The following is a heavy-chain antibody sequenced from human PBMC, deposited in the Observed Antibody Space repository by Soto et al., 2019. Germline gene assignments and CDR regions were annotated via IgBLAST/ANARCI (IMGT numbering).Heavy chain of an antibody. CDR2: IYYSGGT. CDR1: GGSISSYY. Sequence: SETLSLTCTVSGGSISSYYWSWIRQPPGKGLEWIGHIYYSGGTTYNPSLTSRITISLDTSKNQFSLKLSSVTAADTAMYYCARRRAGAGTNWFDPWGQGTQVTVSS. CDR3: ARRRAGAGTNWFDP. J-gene: IGHJ5*02. D-gene: IGHD6-13*01. V-gene: IGHV4-59*01.